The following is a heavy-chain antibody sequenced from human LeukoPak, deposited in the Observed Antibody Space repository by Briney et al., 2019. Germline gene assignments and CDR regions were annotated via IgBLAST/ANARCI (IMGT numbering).Heavy chain of an antibody. J-gene: IGHJ6*03. D-gene: IGHD5-18*01. CDR2: IIPIFGTA. CDR3: ARAPAMVDSYYYYYMDV. V-gene: IGHV1-69*05. Sequence: ASVKVSCKASGGTFSSYAISWVRQAPGQGLEWMGGIIPIFGTANYAQKFQGRVTITTDESTSTAYMELSSLRSEDTAVYYCARAPAMVDSYYYYYMDVWGKGTTVTVSS. CDR1: GGTFSSYA.